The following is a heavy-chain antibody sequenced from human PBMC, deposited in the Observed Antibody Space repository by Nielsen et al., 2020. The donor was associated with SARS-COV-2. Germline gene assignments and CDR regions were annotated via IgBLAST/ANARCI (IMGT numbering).Heavy chain of an antibody. CDR1: GYTFTGYY. Sequence: ASVKVSCKASGYTFTGYYMHWVRQAPGQGLEWMGWINPNSGGTNYAQKFQGRVTMTRDTSISTAYMELSRLRSEDTAVYYCARSLGATITLDAFDIWGQGTMVTVSS. CDR2: INPNSGGT. D-gene: IGHD5-24*01. J-gene: IGHJ3*02. CDR3: ARSLGATITLDAFDI. V-gene: IGHV1-2*02.